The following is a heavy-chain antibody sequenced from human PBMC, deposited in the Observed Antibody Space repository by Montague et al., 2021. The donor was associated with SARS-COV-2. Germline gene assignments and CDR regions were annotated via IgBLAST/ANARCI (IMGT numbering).Heavy chain of an antibody. CDR2: IYYSGST. J-gene: IGHJ2*01. Sequence: SETLSLTCTVSGGSVSSGNYYWSWIRQPTGKGLEWIGYIYYSGSTYYNPSLKSRVTISVDTSKNQFSLRLTSVTAADTAVYYCARRGSWGLYWYFDLWGRGALVTVSS. CDR1: GGSVSSGNYY. CDR3: ARRGSWGLYWYFDL. V-gene: IGHV4-61*01. D-gene: IGHD1-26*01.